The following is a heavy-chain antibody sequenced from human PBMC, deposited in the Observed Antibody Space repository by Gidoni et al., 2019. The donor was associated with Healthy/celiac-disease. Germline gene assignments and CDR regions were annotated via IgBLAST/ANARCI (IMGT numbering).Heavy chain of an antibody. CDR2: INAGNGNT. J-gene: IGHJ6*02. V-gene: IGHV1-3*01. CDR1: GYPFTSSA. Sequence: QVQLVQSGAEVKKPGASVKVSCKASGYPFTSSAMHWVRQAPGQRLEGMGWINAGNGNTKYSQKFQGRVTITRDTSASTAYMELSSLRSEDTAVYYCARTCYDFWSGYYSYGMDVWGQGTTVTVSS. CDR3: ARTCYDFWSGYYSYGMDV. D-gene: IGHD3-3*01.